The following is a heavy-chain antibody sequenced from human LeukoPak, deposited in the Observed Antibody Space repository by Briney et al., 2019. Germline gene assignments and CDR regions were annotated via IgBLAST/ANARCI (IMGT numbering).Heavy chain of an antibody. CDR2: INPNTGDT. CDR3: ARDGVFDI. J-gene: IGHJ3*02. Sequence: ASVKVSCKASGYTFTDYYMHWVRQAPGQGLEWMGWINPNTGDTNSAQKFQGRVTMTRDTSINTAYMELSRLRSDDTAVYYCARDGVFDIWGQGTMVTVSS. V-gene: IGHV1-2*02. CDR1: GYTFTDYY. D-gene: IGHD3-16*01.